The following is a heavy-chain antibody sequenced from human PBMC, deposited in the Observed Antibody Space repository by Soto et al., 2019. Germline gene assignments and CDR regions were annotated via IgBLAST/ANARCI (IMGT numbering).Heavy chain of an antibody. CDR3: ARDWRVYDSSGYYFDY. J-gene: IGHJ4*02. Sequence: GGSLRLSCAASGFTFSSYAMSWVRQAPGKGLEWVSAISGSGGSTYYADSVKGRFTISRDNSKNTLYLQMNSLRAEDTAVYYCARDWRVYDSSGYYFDYWGQGTLVTV. CDR2: ISGSGGST. CDR1: GFTFSSYA. V-gene: IGHV3-23*01. D-gene: IGHD3-22*01.